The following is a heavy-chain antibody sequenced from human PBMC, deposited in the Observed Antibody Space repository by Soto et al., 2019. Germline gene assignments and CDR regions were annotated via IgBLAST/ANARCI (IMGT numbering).Heavy chain of an antibody. CDR1: GGSISSSSYY. J-gene: IGHJ4*02. V-gene: IGHV4-39*01. CDR2: IYYSGST. D-gene: IGHD3-10*01. Sequence: SETLSLTCTVSGGSISSSSYYWGWIRQPPGKGLEWIGSIYYSGSTNYNPSLKSRVTISVDTSKNQFSLRLSSVTAADTAVYYCARHSGSGTYYSSFDYWGQGTLVTVSS. CDR3: ARHSGSGTYYSSFDY.